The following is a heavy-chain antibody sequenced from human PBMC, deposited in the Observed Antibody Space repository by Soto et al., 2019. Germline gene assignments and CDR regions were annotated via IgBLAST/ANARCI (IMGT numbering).Heavy chain of an antibody. J-gene: IGHJ4*02. CDR2: IYNTDGT. V-gene: IGHV3-66*01. CDR3: MRGPLHLGGRYADRRAF. Sequence: DVQLVESGGGLVQPGGSLRLSCAASGLYVWSHYMSWVRQAPGQGLEWVSLIYNTDGTYYADSVKGRFTISRDNPKNTLQILMLSLRVEDTAVYYCMRGPLHLGGRYADRRAFWAQGAVVTVSS. D-gene: IGHD4-4*01. CDR1: GLYVWSHY.